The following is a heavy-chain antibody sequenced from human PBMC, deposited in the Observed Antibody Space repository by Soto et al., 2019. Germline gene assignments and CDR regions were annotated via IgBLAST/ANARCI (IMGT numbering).Heavy chain of an antibody. CDR1: GGSISSYY. J-gene: IGHJ4*02. Sequence: PSETLSLTCTVSGGSISSYYWSWIRQPPGKGLEWIGYIYYSGSTNYNPSLKSRVTISVDTSKNQFSLKLSSVTAADTAVYYCVRVRWKVAGPGHFDDWGQGTLVTV. CDR3: VRVRWKVAGPGHFDD. D-gene: IGHD6-19*01. CDR2: IYYSGST. V-gene: IGHV4-59*01.